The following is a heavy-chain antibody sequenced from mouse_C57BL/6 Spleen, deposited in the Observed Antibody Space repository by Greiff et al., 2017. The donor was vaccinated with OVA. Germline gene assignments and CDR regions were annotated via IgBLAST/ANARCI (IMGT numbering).Heavy chain of an antibody. V-gene: IGHV5-4*01. CDR2: ISDGGSYT. D-gene: IGHD1-1*01. CDR1: GFTFSSYA. Sequence: EVQVVESGGGLVKPGGSLKLSCAASGFTFSSYAMSWVRQTPEKRLEWVATISDGGSYTYYPDNVKGRFTISRDNAKYNLYLQMSHLKSEDTAMYYCAGAYYYGSSTGYFDVWGTGTTVTVSS. J-gene: IGHJ1*03. CDR3: AGAYYYGSSTGYFDV.